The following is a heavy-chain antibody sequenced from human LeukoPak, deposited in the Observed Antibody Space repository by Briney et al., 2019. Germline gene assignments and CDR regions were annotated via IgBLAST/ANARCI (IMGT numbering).Heavy chain of an antibody. Sequence: PGGSLRLSCAASGFTVSSNYMSWIRQPAGKGLEWIGRFYASGSTNYNPSLKGRVTMSVDTSKNQFSLRLSSVTAADTAVYYCARGFWLTREDFFDYWGHGTLVTVSS. CDR2: FYASGST. D-gene: IGHD7-27*01. CDR1: GFTVSSNY. V-gene: IGHV4-4*07. CDR3: ARGFWLTREDFFDY. J-gene: IGHJ4*01.